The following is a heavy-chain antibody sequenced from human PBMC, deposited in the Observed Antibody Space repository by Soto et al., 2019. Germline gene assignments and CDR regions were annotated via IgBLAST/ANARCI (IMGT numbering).Heavy chain of an antibody. CDR2: IWYDGSNK. Sequence: QVQLVESGGGVVQPGRSLRLSCAASGFTFSSYGMHWVRQAPGKGLEWVAVIWYDGSNKYYADSVKGRFTISRDNSKNTLYLQMNRLRAEDTAVYYCARVSEGGSYYGGLDYWGQGTLVTVSS. J-gene: IGHJ4*02. CDR1: GFTFSSYG. D-gene: IGHD1-26*01. CDR3: ARVSEGGSYYGGLDY. V-gene: IGHV3-33*01.